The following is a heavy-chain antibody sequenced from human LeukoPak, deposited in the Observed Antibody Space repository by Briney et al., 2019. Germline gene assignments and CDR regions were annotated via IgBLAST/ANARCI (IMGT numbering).Heavy chain of an antibody. Sequence: GESLTISCKGSGYSFTSFWIGWVRQMPRKGLEWMGIIYPGDSDTRYSPSFQGQVTISADKSISSAYLQWSSLTASDTAMYYCARLRSHLWFGDYDYWGRGTLVTVSS. CDR3: ARLRSHLWFGDYDY. V-gene: IGHV5-51*01. D-gene: IGHD3-10*01. CDR2: IYPGDSDT. CDR1: GYSFTSFW. J-gene: IGHJ4*02.